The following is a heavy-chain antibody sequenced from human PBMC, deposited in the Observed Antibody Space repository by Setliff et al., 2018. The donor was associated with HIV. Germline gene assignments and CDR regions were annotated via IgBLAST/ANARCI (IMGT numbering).Heavy chain of an antibody. J-gene: IGHJ4*01. CDR1: GYTFTGYY. CDR2: INPNSGGT. D-gene: IGHD6-19*01. CDR3: ARNQGDSSGWYAGDY. Sequence: ASVKVSCKASGYTFTGYYMHWVRQAPGQGLEWMGRINPNSGGTNYAQKFRGRVTMTRDTSASTVYMDLRNLRSEDTAVYYCARNQGDSSGWYAGDYWGHGTLVTVSS. V-gene: IGHV1-2*06.